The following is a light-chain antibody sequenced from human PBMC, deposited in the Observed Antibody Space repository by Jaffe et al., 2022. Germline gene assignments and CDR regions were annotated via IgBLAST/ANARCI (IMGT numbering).Light chain of an antibody. J-gene: IGLJ1*01. CDR1: SSDVGGYNL. V-gene: IGLV2-23*02. CDR3: CSNAGGPVVLYV. CDR2: EVS. Sequence: QSALTQPASVSGSPGQSITISCTGTSSDVGGYNLVSWYQQHPGEAPKLMIYEVSKRPSGVSDRFSGSKSGNTASLTISGLQAEDEADYYCCSNAGGPVVLYVFGTGTKVTVL.